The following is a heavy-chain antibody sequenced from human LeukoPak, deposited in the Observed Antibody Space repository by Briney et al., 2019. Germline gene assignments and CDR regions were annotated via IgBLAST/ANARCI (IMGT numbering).Heavy chain of an antibody. CDR3: ARGPPLNYGSGSYSNY. CDR2: MNPNSGNT. D-gene: IGHD3-10*01. CDR1: GYTFTSYD. J-gene: IGHJ4*02. V-gene: IGHV1-8*01. Sequence: ASVKVSCKASGYTFTSYDINWVRQATGQGLEWMGWMNPNSGNTGYAQKFQGRVTMTRNTSISTAYMELSSLRSEDTAVYYCARGPPLNYGSGSYSNYWGQGTLVTVSS.